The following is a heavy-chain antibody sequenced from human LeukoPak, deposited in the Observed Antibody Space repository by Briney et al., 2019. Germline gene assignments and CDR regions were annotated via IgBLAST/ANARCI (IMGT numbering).Heavy chain of an antibody. CDR1: GFTFSSYY. D-gene: IGHD3-10*01. V-gene: IGHV3-21*06. CDR2: ISTSSSYI. Sequence: GGSLRLSCAASGFTFSSYYMYWVRQAPGKGLEWVSSISTSSSYIYSAGSVKGRFTISRDNAKNSLFLQMNNLRAEDTATYYCARDRSAYNNGGGELGHWGQGTLVTVSS. J-gene: IGHJ1*01. CDR3: ARDRSAYNNGGGELGH.